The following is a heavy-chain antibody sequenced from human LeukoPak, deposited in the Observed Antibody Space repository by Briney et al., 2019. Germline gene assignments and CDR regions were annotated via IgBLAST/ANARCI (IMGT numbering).Heavy chain of an antibody. CDR3: ARARMATSPALFDY. D-gene: IGHD5-24*01. J-gene: IGHJ4*02. V-gene: IGHV4-59*01. CDR1: GGSISSYY. Sequence: PSETLSLTCTVSGGSISSYYWSWIRQPPGKGLEWIGYIYYSGSTNYNPSLKSRVAISIDTSENQFSLKLSSVTAADTAVYYCARARMATSPALFDYWGQGTLVTVSS. CDR2: IYYSGST.